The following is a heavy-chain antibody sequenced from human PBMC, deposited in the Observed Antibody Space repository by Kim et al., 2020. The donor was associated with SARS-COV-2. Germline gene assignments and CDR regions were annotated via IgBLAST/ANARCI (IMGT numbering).Heavy chain of an antibody. Sequence: GGSLRLSCAASGFTFSSYAMSWVRQAPGKGLEWVSAISGSGGSTYYADSVKGRFTISRDNSKNTLYLQMNSLRAEDTAVYYCAKEGGGTMIVVVAYFDYWGQGTLVTVSS. CDR3: AKEGGGTMIVVVAYFDY. CDR2: ISGSGGST. D-gene: IGHD3-22*01. CDR1: GFTFSSYA. J-gene: IGHJ4*02. V-gene: IGHV3-23*01.